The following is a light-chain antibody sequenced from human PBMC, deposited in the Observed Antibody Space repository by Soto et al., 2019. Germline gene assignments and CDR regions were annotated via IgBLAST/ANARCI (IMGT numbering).Light chain of an antibody. CDR1: ALPKQY. CDR2: KDS. Sequence: SYELTQPPSVSVSPGQTARITCSGDALPKQYAYWYQQKPGQAPVLVIYKDSERPSGIPERFSGSSSGTTVTLTISGVQAEDEADYYCQSADSSGTSPNVVFGGGTKLTVL. CDR3: QSADSSGTSPNVV. J-gene: IGLJ2*01. V-gene: IGLV3-25*02.